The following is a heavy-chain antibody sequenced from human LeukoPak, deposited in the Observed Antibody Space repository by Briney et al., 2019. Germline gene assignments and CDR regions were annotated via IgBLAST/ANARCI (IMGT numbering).Heavy chain of an antibody. CDR1: GFTFTNNW. V-gene: IGHV3-7*04. CDR3: ARGRAIDI. CDR2: IKPDDSEI. J-gene: IGHJ3*02. Sequence: PGGSLRLSCAASGFTFTNNWMTWVRQAPGKGLEWVANIKPDDSEIYYVASVKGRFTISRDNAKNSVFLQMNNLRVEDTAVYYCARGRAIDIWGRGTMVTVSS.